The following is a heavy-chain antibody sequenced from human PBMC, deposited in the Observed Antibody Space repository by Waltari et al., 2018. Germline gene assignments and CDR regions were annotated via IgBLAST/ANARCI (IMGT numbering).Heavy chain of an antibody. CDR1: GYTLTELS. CDR3: ATDALYYYDSRGYRARYCQH. J-gene: IGHJ1*01. D-gene: IGHD3-22*01. CDR2: SETEESET. V-gene: IGHV1-24*01. Sequence: QVQLVQSGAEVKKPGASVKVSCTVSGYTLTELSMHWVRQAPGKGLEWMGGSETEESETINTQKIQRRVTMTSDTPTDTAYRALSSLRSEDTAVYYCATDALYYYDSRGYRARYCQHWGQGTLVTVAS.